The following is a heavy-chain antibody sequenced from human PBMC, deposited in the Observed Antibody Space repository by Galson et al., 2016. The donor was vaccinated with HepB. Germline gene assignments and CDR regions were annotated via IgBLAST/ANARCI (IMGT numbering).Heavy chain of an antibody. CDR2: ISSSSNDI. CDR1: GFTFSKYS. V-gene: IGHV3-21*01. CDR3: TRDSTNFDL. Sequence: SLRLSCAASGFTFSKYSMNWVRQAPGKGLQWVSSISSSSNDIQYADSMKGRFTISRDNSKNSLYPQMFSLRADDTAVYYCTRDSTNFDLWGRGALVTVSS. J-gene: IGHJ2*01.